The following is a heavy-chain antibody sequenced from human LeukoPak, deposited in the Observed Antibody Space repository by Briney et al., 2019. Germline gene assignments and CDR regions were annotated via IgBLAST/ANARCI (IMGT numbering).Heavy chain of an antibody. Sequence: PGGSLRLSCAASGFTVSTNYMTWVRQAPGKGLEWVAVIWYDGSNKYYADSVKGRFTISRDNSKNTLYLQMNSLRAEDTAVYYCARVVSSSWYDYWGQGTLVTVSS. J-gene: IGHJ4*02. V-gene: IGHV3-33*08. CDR1: GFTVSTNY. CDR2: IWYDGSNK. D-gene: IGHD6-13*01. CDR3: ARVVSSSWYDY.